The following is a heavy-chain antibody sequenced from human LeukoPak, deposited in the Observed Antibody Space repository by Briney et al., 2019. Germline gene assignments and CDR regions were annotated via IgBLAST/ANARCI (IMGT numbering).Heavy chain of an antibody. CDR2: FDPEDGET. Sequence: ASVKVSCKVSGYTLTELSMHWVRQAPGKGLEWMGGFDPEDGETIYAQTFQGRVTMTEDTSTDTAYMELSSLRSEDTAVYYCATPYSSGWYVRGWFDPWGQGTLVTVSS. V-gene: IGHV1-24*01. CDR3: ATPYSSGWYVRGWFDP. J-gene: IGHJ5*02. CDR1: GYTLTELS. D-gene: IGHD6-19*01.